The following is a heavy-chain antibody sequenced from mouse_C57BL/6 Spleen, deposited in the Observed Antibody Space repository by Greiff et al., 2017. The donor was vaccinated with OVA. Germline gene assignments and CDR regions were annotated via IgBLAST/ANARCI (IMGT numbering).Heavy chain of an antibody. CDR1: GFTFSDYY. Sequence: DVMLVESGGGLVQPGGSLKLSCAASGFTFSDYYMYWVRQTPEKRLEWVAYISNGGGSTYYPDTVKGRFTISRDNAKNTLYLQMSRLKSEDTAMYYCARGAGDYWGQGTSVTVSS. J-gene: IGHJ4*01. CDR3: ARGAGDY. D-gene: IGHD3-3*01. V-gene: IGHV5-12*01. CDR2: ISNGGGST.